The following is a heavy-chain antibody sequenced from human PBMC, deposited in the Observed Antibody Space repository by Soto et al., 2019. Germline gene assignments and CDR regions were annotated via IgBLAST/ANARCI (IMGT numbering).Heavy chain of an antibody. CDR2: IYYSGST. D-gene: IGHD5-12*01. CDR3: AREEGEYSGYENYYYYGMDV. Sequence: PSETLSLTCTVSGGSVSSGSYYWSWIRQPPGKGLEWIGYIYYSGSTNYNPSLKSRVTISVDTSKNQFSLKLSSVTAADTAVYYCAREEGEYSGYENYYYYGMDVWGQGTTVTVSS. CDR1: GGSVSSGSYY. V-gene: IGHV4-61*01. J-gene: IGHJ6*02.